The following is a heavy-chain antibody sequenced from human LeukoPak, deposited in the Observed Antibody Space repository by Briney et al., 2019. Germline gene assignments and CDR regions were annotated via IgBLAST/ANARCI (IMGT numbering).Heavy chain of an antibody. CDR2: IYHSGST. CDR1: GYSISSGYY. CDR3: ARDTSYCTSTSCHFNWFDP. J-gene: IGHJ5*02. D-gene: IGHD2-2*01. V-gene: IGHV4-38-2*02. Sequence: SETLSLTCTVSGYSISSGYYWGWIRQPPGKGLEWIGSIYHSGSTYYNPSLKSRVTISVDTSKNQFSLKLSSVTAADTAVYYCARDTSYCTSTSCHFNWFDPWGQGTLVTVSS.